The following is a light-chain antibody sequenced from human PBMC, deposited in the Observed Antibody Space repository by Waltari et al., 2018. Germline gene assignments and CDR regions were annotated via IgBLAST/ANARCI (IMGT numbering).Light chain of an antibody. CDR1: PSVFYSSNNKNY. CDR3: QQYYSTPPT. V-gene: IGKV4-1*01. Sequence: DIVMTQSTDSLAVSLGERATINCKSSPSVFYSSNNKNYLAWYQQKPGQPPKLLIYWASTRESGVPDRFSGSGSGPDFTLTISSLQAEDVAVYDCQQYYSTPPTFGQGTKVEIK. J-gene: IGKJ1*01. CDR2: WAS.